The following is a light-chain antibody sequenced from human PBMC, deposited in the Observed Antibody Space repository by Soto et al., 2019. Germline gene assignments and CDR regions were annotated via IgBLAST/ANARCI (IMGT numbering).Light chain of an antibody. CDR2: GAS. V-gene: IGKV3D-15*01. J-gene: IGKJ4*01. Sequence: EIVMTQSPATLSVSPGERATLSCRASQSVHSNLAWYQQKPGQAPRLLIFGASTRATGIPARFSGSGSGTDFTLTISSLQSEDFGVYFCQQYDNWPLTFGGGTKVEIK. CDR1: QSVHSN. CDR3: QQYDNWPLT.